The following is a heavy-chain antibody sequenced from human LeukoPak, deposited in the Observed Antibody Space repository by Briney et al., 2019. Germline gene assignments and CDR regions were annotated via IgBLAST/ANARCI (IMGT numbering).Heavy chain of an antibody. V-gene: IGHV4-38-2*01. J-gene: IGHJ4*02. CDR3: ARKVGASGWSDY. CDR2: IYHSGST. Sequence: PSETLSLTCAVSGYSISSGYYWGWIRQPPGKGLEWIGSIYHSGSTYYNPSLKRRVTISVDTSKNQFSLKLSSVTAADTAVYYCARKVGASGWSDYWGQGTLVTVSS. CDR1: GYSISSGYY. D-gene: IGHD6-19*01.